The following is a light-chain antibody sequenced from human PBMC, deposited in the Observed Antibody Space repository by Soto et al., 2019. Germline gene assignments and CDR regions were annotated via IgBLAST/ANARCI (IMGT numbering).Light chain of an antibody. CDR1: SSDVGGYEY. CDR3: CSYAGSDTWV. J-gene: IGLJ3*02. Sequence: QSALTQPRSVSGSPGQSVTISCTGTSSDVGGYEYVSWYQQDQGKAPQLMIYDVNKRPSGVPDRFSGSKSGNTASLTISGLQAEDETDYYCCSYAGSDTWVCGGGTQLTVL. CDR2: DVN. V-gene: IGLV2-11*01.